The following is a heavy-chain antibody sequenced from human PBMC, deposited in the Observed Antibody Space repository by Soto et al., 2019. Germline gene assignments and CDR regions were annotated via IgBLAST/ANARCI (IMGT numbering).Heavy chain of an antibody. D-gene: IGHD3-16*01. Sequence: VKASCKASGYSFTTYPLHWVRQAPGQRLEWMGWIKAGNGRTQYSQKFEDRLTITRDTSASTVYMELSSLTSDDTAMYYCARVVCNDLPCPDWFDPSCQGTLVTVSS. V-gene: IGHV1-3*01. CDR2: IKAGNGRT. J-gene: IGHJ5*02. CDR1: GYSFTTYP. CDR3: ARVVCNDLPCPDWFDP.